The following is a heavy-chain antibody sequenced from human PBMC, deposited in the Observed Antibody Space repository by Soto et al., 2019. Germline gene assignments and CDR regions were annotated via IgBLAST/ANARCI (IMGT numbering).Heavy chain of an antibody. Sequence: AVKVAGKAYGGTFSSHAISWVRQAPGQGLEWMGGIIPIFGTANYAQKFQGRVTITADKSTSTAYTELSSLRSEDTDVYYCASTDIVVVPAAHNWFDPWGQGSLVTVSS. D-gene: IGHD2-2*01. CDR3: ASTDIVVVPAAHNWFDP. CDR2: IIPIFGTA. J-gene: IGHJ5*02. V-gene: IGHV1-69*06. CDR1: GGTFSSHA.